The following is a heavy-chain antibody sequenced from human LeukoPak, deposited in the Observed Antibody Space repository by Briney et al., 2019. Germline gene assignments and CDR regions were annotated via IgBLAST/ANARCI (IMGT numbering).Heavy chain of an antibody. D-gene: IGHD5-12*01. Sequence: GGSLRLSCAASGFTFSSYAMHWVRQAPGKGLEYVSAISSNGGSTYYANSVKGRFTISRDNSKNTLYLQMGSLRAEDMAVYYCARDPRRYIVAGSYAFDIWGRGTMVTVSS. V-gene: IGHV3-64*01. CDR2: ISSNGGST. CDR1: GFTFSSYA. J-gene: IGHJ3*02. CDR3: ARDPRRYIVAGSYAFDI.